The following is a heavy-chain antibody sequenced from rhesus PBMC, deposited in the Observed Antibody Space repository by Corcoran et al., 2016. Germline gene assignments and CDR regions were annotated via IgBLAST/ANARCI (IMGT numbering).Heavy chain of an antibody. CDR2: IHGSWRAN. CDR3: AREAAAGRRDLRY. J-gene: IGHJ4*01. Sequence: QEQLQESGPGVVKPSETLSLTCAVSGGSISDSYRWSWIRQPPGKGLEWIGYIHGSWRANNYTPSLRSRVTISRDTSKNQFSVNLRSVTAADTAVYYCAREAAAGRRDLRYWGQGVLVTVSS. CDR1: GGSISDSYR. V-gene: IGHV4S10*01. D-gene: IGHD6-25*01.